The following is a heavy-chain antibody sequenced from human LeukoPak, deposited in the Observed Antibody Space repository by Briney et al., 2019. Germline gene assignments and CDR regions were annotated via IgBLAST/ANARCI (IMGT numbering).Heavy chain of an antibody. J-gene: IGHJ4*02. D-gene: IGHD3-22*01. V-gene: IGHV1-18*01. CDR1: GYTFSSYG. CDR3: AREYYYDSSGYRNNLGY. Sequence: ASVKVSCKASGYTFSSYGISWVRQTPGQGLEWLGWISVYNANTHYAQNLQGRVTMTADTSTSTAYMELRSLTSDDTAVYYCAREYYYDSSGYRNNLGYWGQGTLVTVSS. CDR2: ISVYNANT.